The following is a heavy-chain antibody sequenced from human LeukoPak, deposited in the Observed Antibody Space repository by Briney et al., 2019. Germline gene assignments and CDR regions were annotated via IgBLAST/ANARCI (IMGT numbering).Heavy chain of an antibody. J-gene: IGHJ3*02. CDR1: GYTFSSCE. V-gene: IGHV3-48*03. D-gene: IGHD3-22*01. CDR3: ARGGSTGYNYNAFDI. Sequence: TGGSLRLSCAASGYTFSSCEMNWVRQAPGKGLEWVSYISSSSDTKLFADSVKGRFTISRDNSKNSLYLQMNSLRAEDTAVYYCARGGSTGYNYNAFDIWGQGTMVTVSS. CDR2: ISSSSDTK.